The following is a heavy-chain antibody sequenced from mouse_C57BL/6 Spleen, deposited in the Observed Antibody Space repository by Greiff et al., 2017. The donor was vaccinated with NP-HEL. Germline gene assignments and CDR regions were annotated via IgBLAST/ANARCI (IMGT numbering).Heavy chain of an antibody. V-gene: IGHV14-4*01. CDR3: TTDYGSSFGFAY. CDR2: IDPENGDT. Sequence: EVQLQQSGAELVRPGASVKLSCTASGFNIKDDYMHWVKQRPEQGLEWIGWIDPENGDTEYASKFQGKATITADTSSNTASLQLSSLTSEDTAVYYCTTDYGSSFGFAYWGQGTLVTVSA. CDR1: GFNIKDDY. J-gene: IGHJ3*01. D-gene: IGHD1-1*01.